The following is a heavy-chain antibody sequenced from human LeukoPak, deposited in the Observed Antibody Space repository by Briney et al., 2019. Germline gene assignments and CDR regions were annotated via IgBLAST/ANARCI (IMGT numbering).Heavy chain of an antibody. CDR2: IKQDGSEK. CDR3: ARDTYNYDTSGYGLGY. Sequence: GGSLRLSCAASGFTLKNYWMSWVRQAPGKGLEWVANIKQDGSEKNYVDPVKGRFTISRDNAKNSLYLQVSSLRAEDTAVYYCARDTYNYDTSGYGLGYWGQGTLVTVSS. D-gene: IGHD3-22*01. CDR1: GFTLKNYW. V-gene: IGHV3-7*01. J-gene: IGHJ4*02.